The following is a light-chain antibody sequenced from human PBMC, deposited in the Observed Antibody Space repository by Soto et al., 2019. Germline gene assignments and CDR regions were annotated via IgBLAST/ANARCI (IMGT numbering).Light chain of an antibody. Sequence: QSALTQPPSASGSPGQSVTISCTGTSSDVGGYNYVSWYQQHPDKVPKLIIYEVNKRPSGVPDRFSGSKSGNTASLTVSGLQAEDEGDYYCTSYAGGNNVFGTGTKLTV. CDR3: TSYAGGNNV. CDR2: EVN. CDR1: SSDVGGYNY. J-gene: IGLJ1*01. V-gene: IGLV2-8*01.